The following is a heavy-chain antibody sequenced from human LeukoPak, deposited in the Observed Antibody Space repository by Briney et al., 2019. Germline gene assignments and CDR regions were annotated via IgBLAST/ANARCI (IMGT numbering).Heavy chain of an antibody. D-gene: IGHD5-24*01. CDR1: GGTFSSYA. V-gene: IGHV1-69*04. CDR3: ARDLDVEMATIDY. Sequence: VASVKVSCKASGGTFSSYAISWVRQAPGQGLEWMGRIIPILGIANYAQKFQGRVTITADKSTSTAYMELSSLRSEDTAVYYCARDLDVEMATIDYWGQGTLVTVSS. J-gene: IGHJ4*02. CDR2: IIPILGIA.